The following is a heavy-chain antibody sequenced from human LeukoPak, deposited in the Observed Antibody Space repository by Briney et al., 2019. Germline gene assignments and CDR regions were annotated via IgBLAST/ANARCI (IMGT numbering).Heavy chain of an antibody. CDR2: IYSGGTT. CDR3: ARIGGSDDY. CDR1: GFTVSSNY. V-gene: IGHV3-53*01. D-gene: IGHD5-12*01. J-gene: IGHJ4*02. Sequence: GGSLRLSCAASGFTVSSNYMSWVRQAPGKGLEWASVIYSGGTTYYSDSVRGRFTISRDNSKNTLYLQMNSLTADDTAVYYCARIGGSDDYWGQGTLVTVSS.